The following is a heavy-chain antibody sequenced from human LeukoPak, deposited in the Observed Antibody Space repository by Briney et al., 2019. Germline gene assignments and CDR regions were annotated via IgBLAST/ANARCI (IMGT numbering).Heavy chain of an antibody. CDR2: ISVYNGNT. CDR1: GYTLTTYG. V-gene: IGHV1-18*01. Sequence: ASVKVSCKAAGYTLTTYGLSWVRQAPGQGLEWMGWISVYNGNTNYAQKFQGRVTMTTDTSTSTAYMELRSLRSDDTAVYYCARVGKYEIWGQGTLVTVSS. D-gene: IGHD2-8*01. J-gene: IGHJ4*02. CDR3: ARVGKYEI.